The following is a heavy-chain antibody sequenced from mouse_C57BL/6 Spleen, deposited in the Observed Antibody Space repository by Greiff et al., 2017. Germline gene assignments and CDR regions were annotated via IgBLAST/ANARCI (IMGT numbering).Heavy chain of an antibody. CDR1: GYSFTSYY. CDR3: ARETGTVFDY. D-gene: IGHD4-1*01. J-gene: IGHJ2*01. CDR2: IYPGSGNT. V-gene: IGHV1-66*01. Sequence: QVQRVESGPELVKPGASVMISCKASGYSFTSYYIHWVKQRPGQGLAWIGWIYPGSGNTKYHEKFKGKATLTADTSSSTAYMQLSGITSEDAAVYYCARETGTVFDYWGQGTTLTVSS.